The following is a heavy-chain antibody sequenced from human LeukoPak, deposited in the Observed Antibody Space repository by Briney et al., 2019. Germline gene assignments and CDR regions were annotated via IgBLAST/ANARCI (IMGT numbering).Heavy chain of an antibody. CDR3: ARDRYCSGGSCSTFQH. V-gene: IGHV3-74*01. D-gene: IGHD2-15*01. Sequence: PGGSLRLSCAASGFTFSSYWLHWVRQAPGKGLVWVSRINSDGSSTSYADSVKGRFTISRDNAKNTLYLQMNSLRAEDTAVYYCARDRYCSGGSCSTFQHWGQGTLVTVSS. J-gene: IGHJ1*01. CDR2: INSDGSST. CDR1: GFTFSSYW.